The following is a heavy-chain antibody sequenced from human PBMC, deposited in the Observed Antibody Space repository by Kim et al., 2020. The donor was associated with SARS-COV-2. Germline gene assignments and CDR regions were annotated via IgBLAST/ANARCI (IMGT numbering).Heavy chain of an antibody. Sequence: RYYANSVKGRLTISRGNAKTSLYLQMNSLRDEDTALDYWVRDRMGGALDIWGQGTMVTVSS. CDR2: R. D-gene: IGHD3-16*01. J-gene: IGHJ3*02. V-gene: IGHV3-48*02. CDR3: VRDRMGGALDI.